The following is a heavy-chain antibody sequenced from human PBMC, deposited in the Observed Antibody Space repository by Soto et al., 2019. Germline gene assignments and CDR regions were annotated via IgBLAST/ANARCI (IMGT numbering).Heavy chain of an antibody. CDR1: GDTCTSYG. J-gene: IGHJ3*02. Sequence: ASVKVSCSASGDTCTSYGISWVRQDPGEGLEWMVGISAYDDNTNYAQKLQGRVTMTTDTSTSTAYMELTSLRSADSAVYYCARVGTGEYVAFDIWGQGTMVTVSS. CDR3: ARVGTGEYVAFDI. D-gene: IGHD7-27*01. V-gene: IGHV1-18*01. CDR2: ISAYDDNT.